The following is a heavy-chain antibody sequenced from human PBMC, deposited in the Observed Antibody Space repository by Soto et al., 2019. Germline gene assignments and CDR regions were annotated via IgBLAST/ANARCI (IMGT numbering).Heavy chain of an antibody. CDR1: GGSISSGGYY. CDR3: ARVSSGSTKGRVSHFDY. Sequence: PSETLSLTCTVSGGSISSGGYYWSWIRQHPGKGLEWIGYIYYSGSTYYNPSLKSRVTISVDTSKNQFSLKLSSVTAADTAVYYCARVSSGSTKGRVSHFDYWRQGTLVTVSS. D-gene: IGHD2-2*01. V-gene: IGHV4-31*03. J-gene: IGHJ4*02. CDR2: IYYSGST.